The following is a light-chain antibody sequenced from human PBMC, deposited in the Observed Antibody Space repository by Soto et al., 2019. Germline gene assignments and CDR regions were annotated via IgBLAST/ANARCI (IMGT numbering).Light chain of an antibody. CDR1: QSVRSH. CDR2: GAS. Sequence: IVMTQSPATLSVSPGEGVTLSCRASQSVRSHLAWYQQKPGQPPRLLIYGASTRATGIPARFSGSGFGTEFTLTISGLQSEDSAVYFCQQYNNWSFSFGQGTPLEL. J-gene: IGKJ5*01. CDR3: QQYNNWSFS. V-gene: IGKV3-15*01.